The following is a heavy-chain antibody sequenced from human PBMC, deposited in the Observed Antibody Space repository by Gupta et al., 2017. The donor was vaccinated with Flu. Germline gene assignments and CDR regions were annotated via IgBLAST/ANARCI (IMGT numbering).Heavy chain of an antibody. CDR1: GFTFSTYA. V-gene: IGHV3-30*18. CDR3: AKDPSVAAVYYFDY. D-gene: IGHD6-13*01. J-gene: IGHJ4*02. Sequence: QVQLVESGGGVVQPGGSLSLSCEASGFTFSTYAMHWVRQAPGKGLEWVAVISRDGSDKHHADSVKGRFTISRDNSKSTLYLQMNSLRTEDTAVYYCAKDPSVAAVYYFDYWGQGTLVTVSS. CDR2: ISRDGSDK.